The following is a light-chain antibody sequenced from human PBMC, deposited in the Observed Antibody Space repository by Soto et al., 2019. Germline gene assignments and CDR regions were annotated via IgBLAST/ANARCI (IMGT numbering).Light chain of an antibody. J-gene: IGKJ1*01. CDR1: QGVSSSY. V-gene: IGKV3-20*01. Sequence: EIVLTQSPGTLSLSPGERATLSCRASQGVSSSYLAWYQQKPGQAPRLLIYGASSRATGIPHRFSGSGSGTDSTLTISRLEPEDFAVYYCQQYSNTPRTFGQGTKVDIK. CDR2: GAS. CDR3: QQYSNTPRT.